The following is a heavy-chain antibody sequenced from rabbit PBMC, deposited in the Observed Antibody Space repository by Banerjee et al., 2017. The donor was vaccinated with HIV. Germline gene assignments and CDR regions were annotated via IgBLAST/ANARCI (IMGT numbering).Heavy chain of an antibody. CDR2: IDPVFGST. V-gene: IGHV1S7*01. CDR3: ARVRNDYGDL. CDR1: GFDFSSYY. J-gene: IGHJ4*01. D-gene: IGHD2-1*01. Sequence: QLKETGGGLVQPGGSLTLSCKASGFDFSSYYMSWVRQAPGKGLEWIGYIDPVFGSTYYASWVNGRFTISSHNAQNTLYLQLNSLTAADTATYFCARVRNDYGDLWGPGTLVTVS.